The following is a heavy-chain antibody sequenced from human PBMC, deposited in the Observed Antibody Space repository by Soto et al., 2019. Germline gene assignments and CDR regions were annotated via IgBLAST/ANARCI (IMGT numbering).Heavy chain of an antibody. D-gene: IGHD6-13*01. CDR1: GGSISSSNW. CDR3: ARNSIAAAGMASFDY. CDR2: IYHSGST. V-gene: IGHV4-4*02. J-gene: IGHJ4*02. Sequence: SETLSLTCAVSGGSISSSNWWSWVRQPPGKGLEWIGEIYHSGSTNYNPSLKSRVTISVDKSKNQFSLKLSSVTAADTAVYYCARNSIAAAGMASFDYWGQGTLVTVSS.